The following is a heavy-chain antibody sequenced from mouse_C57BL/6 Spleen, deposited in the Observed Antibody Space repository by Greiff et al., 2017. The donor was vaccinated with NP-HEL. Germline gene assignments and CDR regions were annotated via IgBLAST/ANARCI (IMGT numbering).Heavy chain of an antibody. D-gene: IGHD1-1*01. J-gene: IGHJ2*01. CDR2: IDPETGGT. CDR1: GYTFTDYE. CDR3: TRARIYYYGSSSFDY. Sequence: QVQLKQSGAELVRPGASVTLSCKASGYTFTDYEMHWVKQTPVHGLEWIGAIDPETGGTAYNQKFKGKAILTADKSSSTAYMELRSLTSEDSAVYYCTRARIYYYGSSSFDYWGQGTTLTVSS. V-gene: IGHV1-15*01.